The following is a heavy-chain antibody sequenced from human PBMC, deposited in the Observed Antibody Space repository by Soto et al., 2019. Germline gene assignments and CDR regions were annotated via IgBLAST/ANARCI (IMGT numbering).Heavy chain of an antibody. J-gene: IGHJ3*01. CDR3: ARVVLSITRGAFDA. CDR2: ISHSGTS. Sequence: QVQLQESGPGLVKPSGTLSLTCAVSGGSISSSHWWTWVRQSPGKGLEYIGEISHSGTSNSNPSLNSRVTLSVDRSKNHFSLTLTSVTAADTAVYYCARVVLSITRGAFDAWGQGTPVIVSS. D-gene: IGHD1-20*01. CDR1: GGSISSSHW. V-gene: IGHV4-4*02.